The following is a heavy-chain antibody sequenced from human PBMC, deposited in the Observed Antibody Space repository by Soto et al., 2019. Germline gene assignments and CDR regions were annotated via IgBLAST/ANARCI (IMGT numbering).Heavy chain of an antibody. CDR1: GDSVSSNTAA. Sequence: SQTLSLTCTISGDSVSSNTAAWNWTSSYPSRGLEWRGRTYYWYNERHDYAVSVKSRITVNPATSKHVVSTQLNSVTPDDTAVYYCARGVAGSGFDLWGQGTLVTVSS. CDR3: ARGVAGSGFDL. CDR2: TYYWYNERH. V-gene: IGHV6-1*01. D-gene: IGHD6-19*01. J-gene: IGHJ4*02.